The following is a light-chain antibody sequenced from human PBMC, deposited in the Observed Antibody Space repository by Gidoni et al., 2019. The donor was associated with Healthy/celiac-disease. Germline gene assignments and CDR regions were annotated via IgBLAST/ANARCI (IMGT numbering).Light chain of an antibody. J-gene: IGKJ1*01. CDR1: QSVSSN. Sequence: EIVMTQSPATLSVSPGERATLSCRASQSVSSNLAWYQQKPGQAPRLLNYGASTRATGIPARFSGSGSATEFTLTISSLQSEDFAVYYCQQYNNWPPVTFGQXTKVEIK. V-gene: IGKV3-15*01. CDR3: QQYNNWPPVT. CDR2: GAS.